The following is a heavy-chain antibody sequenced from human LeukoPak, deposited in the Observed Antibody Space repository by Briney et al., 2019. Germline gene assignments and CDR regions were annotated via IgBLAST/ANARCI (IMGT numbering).Heavy chain of an antibody. CDR2: IYYSGST. CDR3: ARGTLSTYYYDSSGYGMDV. CDR1: GGSISSYY. V-gene: IGHV4-59*01. J-gene: IGHJ6*02. D-gene: IGHD3-22*01. Sequence: SETLSLTCTVSGGSISSYYWSWIRQPPGKGLEWIGYIYYSGSTNYNPSLKSRVTISVDTSKNQVSLKLSSVTAADTAVYYCARGTLSTYYYDSSGYGMDVWGQGTTVTVSS.